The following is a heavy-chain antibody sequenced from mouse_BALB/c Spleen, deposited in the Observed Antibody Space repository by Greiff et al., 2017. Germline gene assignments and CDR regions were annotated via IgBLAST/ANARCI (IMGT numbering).Heavy chain of an antibody. J-gene: IGHJ4*01. Sequence: QVQLKQSGPGLVQPSQSLSITCTVSGFSLTSYGVHWVRQSPGKGLEWLGVIWSGGSTDYNAAFISRLSISKDNSKSQVFFKMNSLQADDTAIYYCASPSFTTVVGGYAMDYWGQGTSVTVSS. V-gene: IGHV2-4-1*01. CDR3: ASPSFTTVVGGYAMDY. CDR1: GFSLTSYG. CDR2: IWSGGST. D-gene: IGHD1-1*01.